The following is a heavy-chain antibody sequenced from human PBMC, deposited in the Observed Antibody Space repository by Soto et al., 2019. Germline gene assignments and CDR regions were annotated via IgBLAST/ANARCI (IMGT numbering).Heavy chain of an antibody. Sequence: PGGSLRLSCAASGFTFSSYSMNWARQAPGKGLEWVSSISSSSSYIYYADSVKGRFTISRDNAKNSLYLQMNSLRAEDTAVYYCARLGMGGDYYYYGMDVWGQGTTVTVSS. CDR1: GFTFSSYS. J-gene: IGHJ6*02. V-gene: IGHV3-21*01. CDR3: ARLGMGGDYYYYGMDV. CDR2: ISSSSSYI. D-gene: IGHD4-17*01.